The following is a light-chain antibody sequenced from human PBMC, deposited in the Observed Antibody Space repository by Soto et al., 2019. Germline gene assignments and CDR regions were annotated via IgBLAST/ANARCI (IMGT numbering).Light chain of an antibody. Sequence: GLTQAPDSLRVSLGERATLSCTASQSVGKYLAWYQQKPGQAPGLLIYGASTRATGIPDRFSGSGSGTDFTLTISRLEAEDVAVYYCQQYGGSPRTFGQGTKVDIK. CDR3: QQYGGSPRT. V-gene: IGKV3-20*01. CDR2: GAS. J-gene: IGKJ1*01. CDR1: QSVGKY.